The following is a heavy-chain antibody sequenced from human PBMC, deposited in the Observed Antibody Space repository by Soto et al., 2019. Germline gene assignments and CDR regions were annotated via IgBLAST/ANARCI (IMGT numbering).Heavy chain of an antibody. CDR3: ARDLPRALVRGSFDI. D-gene: IGHD3-10*01. CDR1: GYTFTRYN. CDR2: IDTRGGSA. J-gene: IGHJ3*02. V-gene: IGHV1-46*01. Sequence: QAQLVQSGAEVKKPGASANISCKASGYTFTRYNIHWVRQAAGQGLEWMGIIDTRGGSADYTQRFQGRVTMTRDTSTGTVYMELSSLGSEDTAVYCARDLPRALVRGSFDIWGQGTMVTVSS.